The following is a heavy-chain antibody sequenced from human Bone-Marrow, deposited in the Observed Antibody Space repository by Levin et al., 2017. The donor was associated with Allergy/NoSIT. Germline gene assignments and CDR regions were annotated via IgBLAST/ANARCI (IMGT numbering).Heavy chain of an antibody. CDR3: ARNGVGTAAGTP. D-gene: IGHD6-13*01. CDR2: ITSDGSST. V-gene: IGHV3-74*01. CDR1: GFTFSYYW. J-gene: IGHJ4*02. Sequence: GESLKISCAASGFTFSYYWMYWVRQAPGKGLVWVSRITSDGSSTIYADSVKGRFTISRDNAKNTLYLQMNRLGPEDTAVYYCARNGVGTAAGTPWGQGTLVTVSS.